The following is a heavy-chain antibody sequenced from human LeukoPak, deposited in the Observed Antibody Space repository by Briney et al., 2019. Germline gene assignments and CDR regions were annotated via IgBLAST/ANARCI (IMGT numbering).Heavy chain of an antibody. CDR3: ARDHDYGDYFDY. CDR2: ISSSSSYI. J-gene: IGHJ4*02. D-gene: IGHD4-17*01. V-gene: IGHV3-21*01. Sequence: GGSLRLSCAASGFTFSSYSMNWARQAPGKGLEWVSSISSSSSYIYYADSVKGRFTISRDNAKNSLYLQMNSLRAEDTAVYYCARDHDYGDYFDYWGQGTLVTVSS. CDR1: GFTFSSYS.